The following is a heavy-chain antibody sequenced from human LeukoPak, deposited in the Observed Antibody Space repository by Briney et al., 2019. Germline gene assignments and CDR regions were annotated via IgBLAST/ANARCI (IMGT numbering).Heavy chain of an antibody. D-gene: IGHD2-15*01. CDR1: GYTLTELS. V-gene: IGHV1-24*01. CDR2: FDPEDGET. J-gene: IGHJ3*02. Sequence: GASVKVSCKVSGYTLTELSMRWVRQAPGKGLEWMGGFDPEDGETIYAQKFQGRVTMTKDTSTDTAYMELSSLRSEDTAVYYCATVAPQMVAGNAFDIWGQGTMVTVSS. CDR3: ATVAPQMVAGNAFDI.